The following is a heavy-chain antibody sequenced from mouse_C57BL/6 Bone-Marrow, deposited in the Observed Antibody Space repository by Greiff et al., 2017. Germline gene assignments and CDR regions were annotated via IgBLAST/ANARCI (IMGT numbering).Heavy chain of an antibody. D-gene: IGHD2-1*01. V-gene: IGHV1-61*01. CDR1: GYTFTGYW. CDR3: ERGGGKDY. J-gene: IGHJ2*01. CDR2: IYPSDSGT. Sequence: QVQLQQPGAELVRPGSSVTLSCKASGYTFTGYWMDWVKQRPGQGLEWIGNIYPSDSGTHYNQKFKDKATLTVDKSSSTAYMQLSSLTSEDAAVYDYERGGGKDYWGQGTTLTVSS.